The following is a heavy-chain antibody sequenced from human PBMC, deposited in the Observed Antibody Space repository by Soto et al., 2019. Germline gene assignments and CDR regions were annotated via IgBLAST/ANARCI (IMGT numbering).Heavy chain of an antibody. CDR2: LNPHNGKT. CDR1: GYTFTSHD. Sequence: QVQLVQSGTEVKTPGASVKVSCKASGYTFTSHDINWVRQATGQGLEWMGWLNPHNGKTGYAQRFQGRVTMTWNATTGTVYLELSSMRSEDTAMYYCARVSSIAALRSFDSWGQGTLVTVSS. V-gene: IGHV1-8*01. D-gene: IGHD6-6*01. CDR3: ARVSSIAALRSFDS. J-gene: IGHJ4*02.